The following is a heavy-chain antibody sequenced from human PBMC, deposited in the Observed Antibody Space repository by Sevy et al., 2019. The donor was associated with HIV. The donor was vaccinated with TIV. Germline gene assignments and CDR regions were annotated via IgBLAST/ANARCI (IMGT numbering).Heavy chain of an antibody. CDR3: ARGKNFFGAFDV. CDR2: VNPAGSS. J-gene: IGHJ3*01. Sequence: SETLSLTCAVYGGSVSDHYWSWIRQPPGEGLEWIVEVNPAGSSTYNSSLKSRVTMSVDTSKNQFSLTVKSVTAADTAVYFSARGKNFFGAFDVWGQGTTVTVSS. V-gene: IGHV4-34*01. CDR1: GGSVSDHY. D-gene: IGHD3-3*01.